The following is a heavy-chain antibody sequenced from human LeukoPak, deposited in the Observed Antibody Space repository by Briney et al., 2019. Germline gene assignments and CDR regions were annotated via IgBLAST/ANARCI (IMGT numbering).Heavy chain of an antibody. CDR2: IYYSGST. CDR3: ARDRQATTAYDAFDI. CDR1: GDSISSYY. J-gene: IGHJ3*02. D-gene: IGHD4-17*01. Sequence: PSETLSLTCTVPGDSISSYYWSWIRQPPGKGLEWIGYIYYSGSTKYNPSLKSRVTISVDTSKNQFSLKLSSVTAADTAVYYCARDRQATTAYDAFDIWGRGTMVTVSS. V-gene: IGHV4-59*01.